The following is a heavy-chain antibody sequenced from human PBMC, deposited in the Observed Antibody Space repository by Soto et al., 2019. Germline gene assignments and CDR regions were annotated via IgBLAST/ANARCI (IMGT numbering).Heavy chain of an antibody. CDR2: IKQEGSEK. CDR1: VFTFSSDW. J-gene: IGHJ3*02. V-gene: IGHV3-7*02. CDR3: ERVRPGKYSSSWYHSFDI. Sequence: GASLRLSCAASVFTFSSDWMSWLRRAPGKGLERVANIKQEGSEKYYVVSVESRLTISRANAKNSLYLQMNSLRAEDKAVYYYERVRPGKYSSSWYHSFDIWSKGTMVNAS. D-gene: IGHD6-13*01.